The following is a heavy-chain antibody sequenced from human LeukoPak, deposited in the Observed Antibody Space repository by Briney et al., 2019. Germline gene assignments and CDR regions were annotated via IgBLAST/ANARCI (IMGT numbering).Heavy chain of an antibody. CDR2: ISNDGSNK. CDR3: ARGLEEGYSYGIDY. D-gene: IGHD5-18*01. CDR1: GFTFSNYG. V-gene: IGHV3-30*03. Sequence: GGSLRLSCVAAGFTFSNYGMHWVRQAPGKGLEWVAIISNDGSNKYYADSVKGRFTISRDNSKNTLYLQMDSLRADDTALYYCARGLEEGYSYGIDYWGQGTLVTVSS. J-gene: IGHJ4*02.